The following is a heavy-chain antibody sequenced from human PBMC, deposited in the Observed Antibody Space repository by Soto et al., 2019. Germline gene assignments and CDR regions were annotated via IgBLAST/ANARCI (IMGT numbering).Heavy chain of an antibody. D-gene: IGHD3-10*01. J-gene: IGHJ4*02. CDR1: GGSISSGGYY. V-gene: IGHV4-31*03. Sequence: SETLSLTCTVSGGSISSGGYYWSWIRQHPGKGLEWIGYIYYSGSTYYNPSLKSRVTISVDTSKNQFSLKLSSVTAADTAVYYCARRSSGSISGYNFDYWGQGTLVTVSS. CDR3: ARRSSGSISGYNFDY. CDR2: IYYSGST.